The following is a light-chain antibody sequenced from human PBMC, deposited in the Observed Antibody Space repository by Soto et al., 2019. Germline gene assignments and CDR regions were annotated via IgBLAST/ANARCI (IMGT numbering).Light chain of an antibody. CDR1: QCVSRK. V-gene: IGKV3-15*01. J-gene: IGKJ4*01. CDR3: QQYHTWPIT. CDR2: GAS. Sequence: DIVMTQSEATLSVALGERVTFSCRPSQCVSRKLAWYQHKPGQAPRLLISGASTGATGIPARFSGSGSETEFTLPISSLQSEDCAIYYCQQYHTWPITFGGGTKVDIK.